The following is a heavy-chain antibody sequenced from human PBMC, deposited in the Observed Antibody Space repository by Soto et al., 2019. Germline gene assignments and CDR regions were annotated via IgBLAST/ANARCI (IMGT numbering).Heavy chain of an antibody. D-gene: IGHD4-17*01. V-gene: IGHV2-5*02. CDR2: IYWDDDK. Sequence: QITLKESGPTLVKPTQTLTLTCTFSGFSLSTSGVGVGWIRQPPGKALEWLALIYWDDDKRYRPSLKSRLTITKDTAKNQVVLTMTNMDPVDTATYYCAHRGRGDYGDYDGDAFDIWGQGTMVTVSS. CDR1: GFSLSTSGVG. CDR3: AHRGRGDYGDYDGDAFDI. J-gene: IGHJ3*02.